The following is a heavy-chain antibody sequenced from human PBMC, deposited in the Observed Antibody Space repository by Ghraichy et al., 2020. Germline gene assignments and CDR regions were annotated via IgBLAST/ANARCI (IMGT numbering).Heavy chain of an antibody. CDR3: ARVSWYSSNWYPGY. J-gene: IGHJ4*02. D-gene: IGHD6-13*01. V-gene: IGHV1-2*02. CDR2: INPNSGDT. CDR1: GYTFTGYY. Sequence: ASVKVSCKASGYTFTGYYIHWVRQAPGQGLEWMGWINPNSGDTNYAQKFQGRVTMTRDTSISTAYMELSRLRSDDTAVYYCARVSWYSSNWYPGYWGQGTLVTVSS.